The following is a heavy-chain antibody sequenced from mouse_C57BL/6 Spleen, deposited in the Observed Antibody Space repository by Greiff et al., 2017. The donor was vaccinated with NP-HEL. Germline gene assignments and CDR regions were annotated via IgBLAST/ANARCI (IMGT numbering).Heavy chain of an antibody. J-gene: IGHJ4*01. CDR2: LNPSTGGT. D-gene: IGHD3-2*02. CDR3: ARFRAQATSYAMDY. CDR1: GYSFTGYY. Sequence: EVQLQQSGPELVKPGASVQISCKASGYSFTGYYMNWVKQSPEKSLEWIGELNPSTGGTTSNQTFKTKATLTVDKSSSTAYMQLKSLTSEDSAGYYCARFRAQATSYAMDYWGQGTSVTVSS. V-gene: IGHV1-42*01.